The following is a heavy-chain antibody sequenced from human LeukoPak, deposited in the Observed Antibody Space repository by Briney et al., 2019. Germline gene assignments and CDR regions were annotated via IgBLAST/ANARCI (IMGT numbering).Heavy chain of an antibody. CDR1: GDSMGSFY. CDR3: ARGDYYGGGGRNWFDP. V-gene: IGHV4-4*07. CDR2: IHASVTN. D-gene: IGHD4-23*01. J-gene: IGHJ5*02. Sequence: PSETLSLTCTVSGDSMGSFYCSFIRQPAGKGREWVGRIHASVTNWYNASLKSRVTMSVDASKNQFSLWLTSVTAADTAVFYCARGDYYGGGGRNWFDPWSQGTLVTVSS.